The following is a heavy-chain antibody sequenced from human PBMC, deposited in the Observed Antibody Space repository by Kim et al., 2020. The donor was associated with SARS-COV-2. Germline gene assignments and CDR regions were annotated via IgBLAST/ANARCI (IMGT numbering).Heavy chain of an antibody. Sequence: GGSLRLSCAASGFTFSNYWMSWVRQAPGKGLEWVANIKQDGSEKYYVDSVKGRFTISRDNAKNSLYLQMSSLRAEDTAVYYCARYFSTTVTNWFDPWGQG. CDR1: GFTFSNYW. V-gene: IGHV3-7*03. D-gene: IGHD4-17*01. J-gene: IGHJ5*02. CDR2: IKQDGSEK. CDR3: ARYFSTTVTNWFDP.